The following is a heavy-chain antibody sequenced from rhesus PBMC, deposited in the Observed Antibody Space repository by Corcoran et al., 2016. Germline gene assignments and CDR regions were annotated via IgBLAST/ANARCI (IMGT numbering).Heavy chain of an antibody. J-gene: IGHJ4*01. V-gene: IGHV4-165*01. Sequence: QVQLQESGPGLVKPSEALSLTCSVSGGSITGYYWNWIRQSPGKGMEWIGNIYGSSGSTYSNPSLNSRVTISKDTSKNQFSLKLSSMTAADTAVYYCARGANWNYGYWGQGVLVTVSS. CDR1: GGSITGYY. CDR3: ARGANWNYGY. CDR2: IYGSSGST. D-gene: IGHD1-26*01.